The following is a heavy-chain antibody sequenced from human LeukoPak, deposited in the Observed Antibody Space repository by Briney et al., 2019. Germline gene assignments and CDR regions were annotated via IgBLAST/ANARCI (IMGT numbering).Heavy chain of an antibody. CDR1: GFTFSSYA. Sequence: GRSLRLSCAASGFTFSSYAMSCVRHAPGKGLEWVSAISGSGASTYYADCVKGRFTISRDDSKNTLYLQMNSLRAEDTAVYYCAKADGRYCSGGSCPQDYWGQGTLVTVSS. V-gene: IGHV3-23*01. CDR3: AKADGRYCSGGSCPQDY. D-gene: IGHD2-15*01. J-gene: IGHJ4*02. CDR2: ISGSGAST.